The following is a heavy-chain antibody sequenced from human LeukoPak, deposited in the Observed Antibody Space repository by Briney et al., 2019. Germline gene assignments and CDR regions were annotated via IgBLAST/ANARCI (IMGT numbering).Heavy chain of an antibody. V-gene: IGHV4-59*01. D-gene: IGHD6-13*01. Sequence: SETLSLTCTVSGGSISSYYWSWIRQPPGKGLEWIGYIYYSGSTNYNPSLKSRATISVDTSKNQFSLKLSSVTAADTAVYYCARGYSSPGGYMDVWGKGTTVTVSS. J-gene: IGHJ6*03. CDR3: ARGYSSPGGYMDV. CDR1: GGSISSYY. CDR2: IYYSGST.